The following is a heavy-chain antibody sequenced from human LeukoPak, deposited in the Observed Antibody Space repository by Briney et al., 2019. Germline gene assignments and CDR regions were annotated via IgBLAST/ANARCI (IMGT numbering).Heavy chain of an antibody. CDR3: TTDAGVTKDGYFDY. D-gene: IGHD3-10*01. CDR1: GFTFSNAW. Sequence: PGGSLRLSCAASGFTFSNAWMSWVRQAPGKGLEWVGRIESKTDGGTTDYAAPVKGRFTISRDDSKNTLYLQMNSLKTEDTAVYYCTTDAGVTKDGYFDYWGQGTLVSVSS. V-gene: IGHV3-15*04. CDR2: IESKTDGGTT. J-gene: IGHJ4*02.